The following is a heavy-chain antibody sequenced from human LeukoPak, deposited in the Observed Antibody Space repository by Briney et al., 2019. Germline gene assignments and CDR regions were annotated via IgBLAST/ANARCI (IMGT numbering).Heavy chain of an antibody. J-gene: IGHJ6*04. V-gene: IGHV4-59*01. Sequence: SETLSLTCTVSGGSISSYYWSWIRQPPGKGLEWIGYIYYSGSTNYNPSLKSRVTISVDTSKNQFSLKLSSVTAADTAVYYCARVDCSSTSCYEGYYGMDVWGKGITVTVSS. CDR1: GGSISSYY. D-gene: IGHD2-2*01. CDR3: ARVDCSSTSCYEGYYGMDV. CDR2: IYYSGST.